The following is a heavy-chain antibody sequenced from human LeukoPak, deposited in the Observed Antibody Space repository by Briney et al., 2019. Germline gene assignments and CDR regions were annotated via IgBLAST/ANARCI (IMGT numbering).Heavy chain of an antibody. J-gene: IGHJ3*02. CDR2: ISAYNGNT. V-gene: IGHV1-18*01. D-gene: IGHD3-10*01. Sequence: SSVKVCCNGSGDAFTSSGSRRVRVAPGQGLEWMGWISAYNGNTNYAQKLQGRVTMTTDTSTSTAYMELRSLRSDDTAVYYGARAPEYYYGSGSYRAHDPCDIGGQGTMVTVSS. CDR3: ARAPEYYYGSGSYRAHDPCDI. CDR1: GDAFTSSG.